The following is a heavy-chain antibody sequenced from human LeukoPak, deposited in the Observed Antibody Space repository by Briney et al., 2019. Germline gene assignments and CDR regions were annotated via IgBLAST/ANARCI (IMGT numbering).Heavy chain of an antibody. V-gene: IGHV1-3*01. D-gene: IGHD3-22*01. CDR1: GYTFTSYA. CDR2: INAGNGNT. J-gene: IGHJ4*02. Sequence: TSGGSLRLSCAASGYTFTSYAMHWVRQAPGQRLEWMGWINAGNGNTKYSQKFQGRVTITRDTSASTAYMELSSLRSEDTAVYYCALRRPPGYDSSGYYWGTDYWGQGTLVTVSS. CDR3: ALRRPPGYDSSGYYWGTDY.